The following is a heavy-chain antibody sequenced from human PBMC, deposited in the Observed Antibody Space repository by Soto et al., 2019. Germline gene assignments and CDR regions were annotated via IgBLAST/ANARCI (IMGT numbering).Heavy chain of an antibody. D-gene: IGHD3-16*02. J-gene: IGHJ5*02. Sequence: TSETLSLTCTVSGGSISSSNYYWGWIRQPPGKGLEWIRSIYYSGSTYYNPSLKSRVTISVDTSKNQFSLKLSSVTAADTAVYYCARHFDYIWGSYRPRTNWFDPWGQGTLVTVSS. CDR2: IYYSGST. CDR1: GGSISSSNYY. CDR3: ARHFDYIWGSYRPRTNWFDP. V-gene: IGHV4-39*01.